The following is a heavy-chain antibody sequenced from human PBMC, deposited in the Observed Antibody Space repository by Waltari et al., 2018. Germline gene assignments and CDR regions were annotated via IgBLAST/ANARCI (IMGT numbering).Heavy chain of an antibody. V-gene: IGHV3-48*04. CDR3: ARELGYCSSTSCYAGYYYYMDV. J-gene: IGHJ6*03. Sequence: EVQLVESGGGLVQPGGSLRLSCAASGFTFSSYSMNWVRQAPGKGLEWVSYISSSSSTIYYADSVKGRFTISRDNAKNSLYLQMNSLRAEDTAVYYCARELGYCSSTSCYAGYYYYMDVWGKGTTVTVSS. CDR2: ISSSSSTI. CDR1: GFTFSSYS. D-gene: IGHD2-2*01.